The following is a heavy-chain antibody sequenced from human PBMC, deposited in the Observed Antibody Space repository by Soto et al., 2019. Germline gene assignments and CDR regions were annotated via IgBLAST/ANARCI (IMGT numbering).Heavy chain of an antibody. Sequence: QVQLVQSGAEVKKPGASVKVSCKASGYTFTSYAMHWVRQAPGQRLEWMGWINAGNGNTKYSQKFQGRVTITRDTSASTAYMELSSLRSEDTAVYYCARDTGRWLSYWYFDLWGRGTLVTVSS. J-gene: IGHJ2*01. D-gene: IGHD3-22*01. V-gene: IGHV1-3*01. CDR2: INAGNGNT. CDR3: ARDTGRWLSYWYFDL. CDR1: GYTFTSYA.